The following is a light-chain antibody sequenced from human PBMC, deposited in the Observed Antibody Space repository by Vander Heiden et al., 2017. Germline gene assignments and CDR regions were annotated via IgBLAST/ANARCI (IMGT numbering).Light chain of an antibody. J-gene: IGLJ1*01. V-gene: IGLV2-14*01. CDR2: GVS. CDR3: TSYTGSSTPYV. Sequence: QSALTQPASVSGSPGKSITISCTGTSSDVGGYNYVSWYQQHPGKAPKLMIYGVSNRPSGVSNRFSGSKSGNTASLTISGLQAEDEADYYCTSYTGSSTPYVFGTGTKVTVL. CDR1: SSDVGGYNY.